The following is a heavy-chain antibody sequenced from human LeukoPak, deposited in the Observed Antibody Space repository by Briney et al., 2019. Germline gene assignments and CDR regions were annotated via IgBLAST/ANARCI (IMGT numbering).Heavy chain of an antibody. CDR1: GGSVNSGDYF. J-gene: IGHJ4*02. D-gene: IGHD3-10*01. V-gene: IGHV4-30-4*01. CDR2: IYYSGST. CDR3: ATYASGTYRFDY. Sequence: PSQTLSLTCIVSGGSVNSGDYFWSWIRQPPGKGLEWIGYIYYSGSTYYNPSLKSRVTISVDTSKNQFSLKLSSVTAADTAVYYCATYASGTYRFDYWGQGTQVTVSS.